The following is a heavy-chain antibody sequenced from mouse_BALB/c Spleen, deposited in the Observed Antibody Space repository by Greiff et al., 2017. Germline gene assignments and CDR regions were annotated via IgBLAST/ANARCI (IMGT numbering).Heavy chain of an antibody. V-gene: IGHV5-6-3*01. Sequence: VQGVESGGGLVQPGGSLKLSCAASGFTFSSYGMSWVRQTPDKRLELVATINSNGGSTYYPDSVKGRFTISRDNAKNTLYLQMSSLKSEDTAMYYCARDYYGSRKGFAYWGQGTLVTVSA. J-gene: IGHJ3*01. CDR3: ARDYYGSRKGFAY. D-gene: IGHD1-1*01. CDR1: GFTFSSYG. CDR2: INSNGGST.